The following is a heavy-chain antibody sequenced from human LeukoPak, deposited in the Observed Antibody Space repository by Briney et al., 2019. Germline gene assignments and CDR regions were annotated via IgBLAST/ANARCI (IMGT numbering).Heavy chain of an antibody. D-gene: IGHD2-2*02. CDR3: ARGCSSTSCYTEDAFDI. J-gene: IGHJ3*02. CDR2: INPNSGGT. V-gene: IGHV1-2*02. CDR1: GYTFTGYY. Sequence: ASVKVSCKASGYTFTGYYMHWVRQAPGQGLEWMGWINPNSGGTNYAQKFQGRVTMTRDTSISTAYMELSRLRSDDTAVHYCARGCSSTSCYTEDAFDIWGQGTMVAVSS.